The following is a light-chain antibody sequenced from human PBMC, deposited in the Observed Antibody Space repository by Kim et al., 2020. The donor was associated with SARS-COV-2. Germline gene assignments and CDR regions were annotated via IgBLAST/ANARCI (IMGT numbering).Light chain of an antibody. Sequence: ASTGDRVTFTFRASQDISNSLAWYQQKPGKAPELLIYDAFTLQSGVSPRFSGSRSGTDFTLTISSLQSEDFATYYCQQHYIYPLTFGGGTKVDIK. CDR1: QDISNS. V-gene: IGKV1-8*01. CDR2: DAF. CDR3: QQHYIYPLT. J-gene: IGKJ4*01.